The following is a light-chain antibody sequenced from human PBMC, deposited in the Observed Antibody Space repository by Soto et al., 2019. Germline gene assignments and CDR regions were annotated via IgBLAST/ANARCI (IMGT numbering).Light chain of an antibody. Sequence: EIVLTQCPGTLSLTPGERATLSCRASQSVSSSYLAWYQQKPGQAPRLLIYGASSRATGIPDRFSGSGSGTDFTLTISRLEPEDFAVYYCQQYGSSFGPGTKVDSK. CDR1: QSVSSSY. V-gene: IGKV3-20*01. J-gene: IGKJ3*01. CDR2: GAS. CDR3: QQYGSS.